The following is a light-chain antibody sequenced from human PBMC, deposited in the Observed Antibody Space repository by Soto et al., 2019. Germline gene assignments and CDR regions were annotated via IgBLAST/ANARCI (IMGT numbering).Light chain of an antibody. J-gene: IGLJ1*01. CDR2: DVT. CDR1: SSDVGGYNY. V-gene: IGLV2-11*01. Sequence: QSVLTQPRSVSGSPGQSVTISCTGTSSDVGGYNYVSWYQQHPAKAPKLLIYDVTKRPSGVPDCFSGSKSGNTASLIISGLQAEDEADYYCCSYAGTYTLYVFGTGTKVTVL. CDR3: CSYAGTYTLYV.